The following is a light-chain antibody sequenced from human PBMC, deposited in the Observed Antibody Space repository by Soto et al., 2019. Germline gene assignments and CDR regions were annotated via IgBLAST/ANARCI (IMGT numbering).Light chain of an antibody. V-gene: IGKV1-39*01. CDR1: QNIGSY. Sequence: DFQMTQSPSSLSASVGDRVSITCRANQNIGSYLNWYQQKPGRAPKVLIYAASSLQSGVPSRFSGSGSGTDFTLTISSLQREDFATYYCQQSYSTPYTFGQGTKVDI. J-gene: IGKJ2*01. CDR2: AAS. CDR3: QQSYSTPYT.